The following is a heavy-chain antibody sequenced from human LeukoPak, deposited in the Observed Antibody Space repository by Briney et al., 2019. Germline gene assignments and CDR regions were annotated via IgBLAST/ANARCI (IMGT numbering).Heavy chain of an antibody. CDR1: GYSISSGYY. CDR2: IYHSGST. CDR3: ARTSGYSYGPIDY. J-gene: IGHJ4*02. Sequence: SETLSLTCTVSGYSISSGYYWGWIRQPPGKGLEWIGSIYHSGSTYYNPSLKSRVTISVDTSKNQFSLKLSSVTAADTAVYYCARTSGYSYGPIDYWGQGTLVTVSS. D-gene: IGHD5-18*01. V-gene: IGHV4-38-2*02.